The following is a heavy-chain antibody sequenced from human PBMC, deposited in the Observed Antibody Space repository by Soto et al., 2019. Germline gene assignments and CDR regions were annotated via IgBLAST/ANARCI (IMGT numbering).Heavy chain of an antibody. J-gene: IGHJ4*02. V-gene: IGHV4-34*01. D-gene: IGHD5-18*01. Sequence: AGKGGDFDGYYLSWFRQPPGKGLEWIGEINHSGSANYNPTIKSRVSISVDTSKNQMSLKLSSVTAADTSVYYCARNVNTAMGLAYWGQATL. CDR2: INHSGSA. CDR3: ARNVNTAMGLAY. CDR1: GGDFDGYY.